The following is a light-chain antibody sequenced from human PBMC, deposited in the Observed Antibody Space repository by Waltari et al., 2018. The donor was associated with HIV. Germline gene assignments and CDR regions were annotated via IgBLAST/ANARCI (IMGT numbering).Light chain of an antibody. CDR2: QNS. CDR3: QAWDSSSAVV. V-gene: IGLV3-1*01. Sequence: SYELTQPPSVSVSPGRTASITCSGDKLGDTYASWYQQKPGQSPVLVIYQNSKRPSGIPERFSGSNSGDTATLTISGTQAVDEADYYCQAWDSSSAVVFGGGTKLTVL. J-gene: IGLJ2*01. CDR1: KLGDTY.